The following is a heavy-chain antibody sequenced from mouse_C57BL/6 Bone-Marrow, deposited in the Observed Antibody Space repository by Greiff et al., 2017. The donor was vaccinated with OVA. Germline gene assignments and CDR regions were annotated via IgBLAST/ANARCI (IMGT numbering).Heavy chain of an antibody. CDR2: IYPRSGNT. Sequence: VKLVESGAELARPGASVKLSCKASGYTFTSYGISWVKQRTGQGLEWIGEIYPRSGNTYYNEKFKGKATLTADKSSSTAYMELRSLTSEDSAVYFCARRDYGSSHWYFDVWGTGTTVTVSS. CDR1: GYTFTSYG. J-gene: IGHJ1*03. CDR3: ARRDYGSSHWYFDV. D-gene: IGHD1-1*01. V-gene: IGHV1-81*01.